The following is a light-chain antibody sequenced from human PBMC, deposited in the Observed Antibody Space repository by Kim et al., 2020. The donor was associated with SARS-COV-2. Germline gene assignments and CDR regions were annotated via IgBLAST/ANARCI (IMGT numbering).Light chain of an antibody. CDR1: QSSSSY. CDR3: QQSYSTPPDT. V-gene: IGKV1-39*01. J-gene: IGKJ2*01. CDR2: AAS. Sequence: ASVGDRGTITRRASQSSSSYLNWYQQKPGKAPNLLIYAASSLQSGVPSRFSGSGSGTDFTLTITSLQPEDFATYYCQQSYSTPPDTFGQGTKLEI.